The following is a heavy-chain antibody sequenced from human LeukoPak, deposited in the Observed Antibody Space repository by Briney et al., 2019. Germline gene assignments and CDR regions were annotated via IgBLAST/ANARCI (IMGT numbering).Heavy chain of an antibody. CDR1: GAPISNFY. Sequence: SETLSLTCTVSGAPISNFYWSWVQQPPGKGLEWIGYISYSGTTSYNPSLKSRVTISVDTSKNQFSLKLSSVTAADTAVYYCARTLAYCGGDCYSVDYWGQGTLVTVSS. CDR3: ARTLAYCGGDCYSVDY. D-gene: IGHD2-21*02. J-gene: IGHJ4*02. V-gene: IGHV4-59*01. CDR2: ISYSGTT.